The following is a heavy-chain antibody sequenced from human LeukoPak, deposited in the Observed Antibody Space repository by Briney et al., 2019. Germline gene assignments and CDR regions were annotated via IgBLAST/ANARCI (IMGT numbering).Heavy chain of an antibody. CDR1: GGSISSYY. J-gene: IGHJ4*02. V-gene: IGHV4-38-2*02. CDR3: ASKKRSGYYYQPSYDFDY. CDR2: IYHSGST. D-gene: IGHD3-22*01. Sequence: SETLSLTYTVSGGSISSYYWGWIRQPPGKGLEWIGSIYHSGSTYYNPSLKSRVTISVDTSKNQFSLKLSSVTAADTAVYYCASKKRSGYYYQPSYDFDYWGQGTLVTVSS.